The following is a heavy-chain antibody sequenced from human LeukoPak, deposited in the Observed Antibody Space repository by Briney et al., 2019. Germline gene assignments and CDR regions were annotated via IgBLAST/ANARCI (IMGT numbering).Heavy chain of an antibody. Sequence: SETLSLTCTVSGGSISSNNYWGWVRQPPGKGLEWIGSFFLKGSTYYNPSLKSRVTISVDTSKNQFSLTLSSVAAADTAVYYCARVARCTSCFDVDYWGQGILVTVSS. V-gene: IGHV4-38-2*02. D-gene: IGHD2-2*01. CDR3: ARVARCTSCFDVDY. CDR2: FFLKGST. J-gene: IGHJ4*02. CDR1: GGSISSNNY.